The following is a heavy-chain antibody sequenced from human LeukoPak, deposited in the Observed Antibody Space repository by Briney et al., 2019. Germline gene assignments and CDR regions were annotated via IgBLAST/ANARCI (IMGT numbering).Heavy chain of an antibody. D-gene: IGHD3-22*01. V-gene: IGHV4-59*01. Sequence: KTSETLSLTCTVSGRSISSYYWSWLRQPPGQGLEWIGYIYYSGSTNYNPSLKSRVTISVDTSKNQFSLKLSSVTAADTAVYYCARGTYYYDSSGYYYFDYWGQGTLVTVSS. CDR1: GRSISSYY. J-gene: IGHJ4*02. CDR2: IYYSGST. CDR3: ARGTYYYDSSGYYYFDY.